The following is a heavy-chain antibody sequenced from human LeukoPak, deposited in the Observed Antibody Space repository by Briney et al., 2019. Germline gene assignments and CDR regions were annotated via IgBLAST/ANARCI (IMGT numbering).Heavy chain of an antibody. D-gene: IGHD3-22*01. CDR2: ISSNGRST. CDR1: GFSFSSNA. Sequence: GGSLRLSCSATGFSFSSNAMHWVRQAPGKGLEYVSGISSNGRSTDYADSVKGGFTISRDNSKRTLFLQMSSLRPEDTATYYCASTYSYDGSGYYPFDYWGQGTLVTVSS. CDR3: ASTYSYDGSGYYPFDY. V-gene: IGHV3-64D*09. J-gene: IGHJ4*02.